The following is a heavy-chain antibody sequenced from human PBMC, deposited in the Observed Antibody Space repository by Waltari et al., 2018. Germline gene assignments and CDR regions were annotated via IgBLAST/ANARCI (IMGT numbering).Heavy chain of an antibody. D-gene: IGHD2-2*01. Sequence: QVQLVESGGGLVKPGGTLRLSCAASGFTFSEHYMRWIRQAPGKGLEWISLISSSGSTIDYPDSVKGRFTISRDNAKNSLYLQMNSLRVEDTAMYYCAREGVKLSAALDAFDIWGQGTMVTVSS. CDR3: AREGVKLSAALDAFDI. J-gene: IGHJ3*02. V-gene: IGHV3-11*01. CDR2: ISSSGSTI. CDR1: GFTFSEHY.